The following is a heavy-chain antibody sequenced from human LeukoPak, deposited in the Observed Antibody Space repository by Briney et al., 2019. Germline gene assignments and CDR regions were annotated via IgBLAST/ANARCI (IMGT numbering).Heavy chain of an antibody. J-gene: IGHJ4*02. V-gene: IGHV3-15*01. D-gene: IGHD3/OR15-3a*01. CDR1: GFTFSNAW. CDR2: IRSKTDGGTI. CDR3: TTWTDLYDY. Sequence: KAGGSLRLSCAASGFTFSNAWMSWVRQAPGMGLDWVGRIRSKTDGGTIDYAAPVKGRFVISRDDSRDTLYLQMNSLRIEDTAMYYCTTWTDLYDYWGQGTLVTVSP.